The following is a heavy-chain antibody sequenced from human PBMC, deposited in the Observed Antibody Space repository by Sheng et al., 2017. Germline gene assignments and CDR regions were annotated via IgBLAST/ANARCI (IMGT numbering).Heavy chain of an antibody. V-gene: IGHV3-23*04. Sequence: EVQLVESGGGLVQPGGSLGLSCAASGFTFNNYAMSWVRQAPGKGLEWVSVISGTGGSTDYADSVKGRFTISRDNSKNTLYLQMNSLRAEDTAVYYCANYPGYSSGWFDYWGQGTLVTVSS. CDR3: ANYPGYSSGWFDY. D-gene: IGHD6-19*01. J-gene: IGHJ5*01. CDR1: GFTFNNYA. CDR2: ISGTGGST.